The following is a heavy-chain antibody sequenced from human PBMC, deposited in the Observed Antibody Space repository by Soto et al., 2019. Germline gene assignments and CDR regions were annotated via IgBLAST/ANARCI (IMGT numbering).Heavy chain of an antibody. CDR2: IWYDGSKK. CDR1: GFIFSTYG. CDR3: ARGIPPDY. V-gene: IGHV3-33*07. J-gene: IGHJ4*02. D-gene: IGHD6-13*01. Sequence: LRLSCAASGFIFSTYGMYWVRQAPGKGLEWLAVIWYDGSKKYYGDSVKGRFTISRDNSKNTLYLQMNSLRVEDTAVYYCARGIPPDYWGQGTLVTVSS.